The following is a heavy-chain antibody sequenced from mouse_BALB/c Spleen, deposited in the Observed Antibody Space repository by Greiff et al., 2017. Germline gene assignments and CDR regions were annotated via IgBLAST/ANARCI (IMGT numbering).Heavy chain of an antibody. CDR2: IWGGGST. D-gene: IGHD2-4*01. J-gene: IGHJ3*01. V-gene: IGHV2-6-4*01. CDR1: GFSLSRYS. CDR3: ASPYYDYEGFAY. Sequence: QVQLKESGPGLVAPSQSLSITCTVSGFSLSRYSVHWVRQPPGKGLEWLGMIWGGGSTDYNSALKSRLSISKDNSKSQVFLKMNSLQTDDTAMYYCASPYYDYEGFAYWGQGTLVTVSA.